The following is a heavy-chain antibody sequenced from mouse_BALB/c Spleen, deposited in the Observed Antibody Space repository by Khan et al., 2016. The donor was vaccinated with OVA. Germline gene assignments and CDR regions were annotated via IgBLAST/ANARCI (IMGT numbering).Heavy chain of an antibody. Sequence: EGKLEESGGGLVQPGGSMKLSCVASGFTFSNYWMNWVRQSPEKGLEWVAEIRLKSDDYVTHSAESVKGRFTISRDDTKSSDYLQMNYLRAEDTGIYYCWILLWGQGTTLTVSS. CDR2: IRLKSDDYVT. CDR3: WILL. V-gene: IGHV6-6*02. J-gene: IGHJ2*01. CDR1: GFTFSNYW.